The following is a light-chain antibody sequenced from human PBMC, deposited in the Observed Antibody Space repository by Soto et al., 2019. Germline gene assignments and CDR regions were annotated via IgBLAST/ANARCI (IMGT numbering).Light chain of an antibody. Sequence: EIVMTQSPATLSVSPGERATLSCRASQSVSSNLAWYQQKPGQAPRLLIYGASTRATGIPARFSGSGSGTEFTLTISSLQSEDFAVYYCQQYNNWPSITLGQGTRLESK. CDR3: QQYNNWPSIT. CDR1: QSVSSN. J-gene: IGKJ5*01. V-gene: IGKV3-15*01. CDR2: GAS.